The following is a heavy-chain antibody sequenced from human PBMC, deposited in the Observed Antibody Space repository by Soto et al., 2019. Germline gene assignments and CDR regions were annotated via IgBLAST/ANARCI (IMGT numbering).Heavy chain of an antibody. CDR1: GYTFTSYY. CDR2: INPSGGST. Sequence: ASVKVSCKASGYTFTSYYMHWVRQAPGQGLEWMGIINPSGGSTSYAQKFQGRVTMTRDTSTSTVYMELSSLRSEDTAVYYCARDGRSSYSRGGYYFDYWGQGKLVTVSS. J-gene: IGHJ4*02. D-gene: IGHD6-19*01. CDR3: ARDGRSSYSRGGYYFDY. V-gene: IGHV1-46*01.